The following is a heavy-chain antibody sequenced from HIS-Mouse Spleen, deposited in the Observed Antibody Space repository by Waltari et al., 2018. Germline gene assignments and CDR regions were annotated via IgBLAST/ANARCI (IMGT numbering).Heavy chain of an antibody. J-gene: IGHJ5*02. CDR2: IKQDGSEK. CDR1: ALPFSSTR. D-gene: IGHD5-12*01. Sequence: EVQLVESGGGLFQPGGSLGLPLAASALPFSSTRLSWLRQAQGKGLEWVANIKQDGSEKYYVDSVKGRFTISRDNAKNSLYLQMNSLRAEDTAVYYCARERRGPGWFDPWGQGTLVTVSS. V-gene: IGHV3-7*01. CDR3: ARERRGPGWFDP.